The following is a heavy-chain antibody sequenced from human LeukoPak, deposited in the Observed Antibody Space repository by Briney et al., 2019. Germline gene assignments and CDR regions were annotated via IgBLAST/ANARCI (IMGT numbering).Heavy chain of an antibody. V-gene: IGHV3-53*04. J-gene: IGHJ6*02. CDR3: ASRYGDYGYGMDL. CDR2: TYSGGST. D-gene: IGHD4-17*01. CDR1: GFTVSGNY. Sequence: GGSLRLSCAASGFTVSGNYMSWVRQAPGKGLKWVSFTYSGGSTYYAESVKGRFTVSRHNSKNTLYLQMNSLRGEDTAVYYCASRYGDYGYGMDLWGQGPTVTVSS.